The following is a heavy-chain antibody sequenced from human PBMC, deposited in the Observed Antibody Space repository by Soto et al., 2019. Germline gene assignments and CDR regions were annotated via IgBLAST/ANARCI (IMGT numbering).Heavy chain of an antibody. V-gene: IGHV3-23*01. CDR2: ISGSGGST. CDR1: GFTFSSYA. Sequence: EVQLLESVGGLVQPGGSLRLYCAASGFTFSSYAMSWVSQAPGKRLEWVTDISGSGGSTYYADSVKGRFTISRDNSKNKLYLQLNSHRSEEPAVDYCAKVGDWGSLLPYEFDYWGQGTLVTVSS. D-gene: IGHD2-21*01. J-gene: IGHJ4*02. CDR3: AKVGDWGSLLPYEFDY.